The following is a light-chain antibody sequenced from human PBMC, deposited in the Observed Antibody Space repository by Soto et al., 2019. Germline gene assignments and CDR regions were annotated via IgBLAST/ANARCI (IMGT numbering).Light chain of an antibody. CDR3: QQSYSTSWT. CDR1: QSISSY. Sequence: IQMTQSPSSLSASVGDRVTITVRASQSISSYLNWYQQKPGKAPKLLIYAASNLQSGVPSRFSGSGSGTDFTLTISSLQPEDSATYYCQQSYSTSWTFGQGTKVDI. CDR2: AAS. V-gene: IGKV1-39*01. J-gene: IGKJ1*01.